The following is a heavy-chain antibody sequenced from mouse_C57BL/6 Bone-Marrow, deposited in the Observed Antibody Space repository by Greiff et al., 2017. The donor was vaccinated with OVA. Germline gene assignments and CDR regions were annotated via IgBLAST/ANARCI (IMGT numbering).Heavy chain of an antibody. Sequence: EVMLVESGGGLVQSGRSLRLSCAPSGFTFSDFYMEWVRQAPGKGLEWIAASRNKANDYTTEYSASVKGRFIVSRDTSQSILYLQMNALRAEDTAIYYCARDYYGNYWYFDVWGTGTTVTVSS. CDR3: ARDYYGNYWYFDV. D-gene: IGHD2-1*01. V-gene: IGHV7-1*01. J-gene: IGHJ1*03. CDR1: GFTFSDFY. CDR2: SRNKANDYTT.